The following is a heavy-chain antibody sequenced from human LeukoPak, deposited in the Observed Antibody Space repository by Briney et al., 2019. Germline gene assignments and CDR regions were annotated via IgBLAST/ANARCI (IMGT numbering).Heavy chain of an antibody. Sequence: SETLSLTCSVSGGSIRSTTYYWGWIRQPPGKGLEWIGSIYYSGNTYYSPSLMSRVTISVDTSKNQFSLNLSSVTAADTAVYFCTRWFRAFNYDSSGYSVFDYWGQGTLVTVSS. J-gene: IGHJ4*02. CDR3: TRWFRAFNYDSSGYSVFDY. CDR2: IYYSGNT. V-gene: IGHV4-39*07. D-gene: IGHD3-22*01. CDR1: GGSIRSTTYY.